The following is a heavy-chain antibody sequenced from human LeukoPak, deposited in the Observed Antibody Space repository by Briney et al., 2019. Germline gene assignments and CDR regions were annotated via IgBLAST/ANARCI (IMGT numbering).Heavy chain of an antibody. CDR2: INHCGST. V-gene: IGHV4-34*01. CDR1: GGSFSGYY. D-gene: IGHD6-19*01. CDR3: AGRAVPDNYGMDV. J-gene: IGHJ6*02. Sequence: PSETLSLTCAVYGGSFSGYYWSWIRQPPGKGLEWIGEINHCGSTNYNPSLKSRVTISVDTSKNQFSLKLSSVTAADTAVYYCAGRAVPDNYGMDVWGQGTTDTVSS.